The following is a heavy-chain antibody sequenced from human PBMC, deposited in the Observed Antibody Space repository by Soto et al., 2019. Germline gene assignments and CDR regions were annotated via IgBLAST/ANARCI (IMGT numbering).Heavy chain of an antibody. V-gene: IGHV3-21*01. Sequence: EVQLVESGGGLVKPGGSLRLSCAASGFTFSSYSMNWVRQAPGKGLEWVSSISSSSSYMYYADSVKGRFTISRDNAKNSLYLQMNSLRAEDTAVYYCARDQGGGSCYSCYYYGMDVWGQGTTVTVSS. D-gene: IGHD2-15*01. J-gene: IGHJ6*02. CDR3: ARDQGGGSCYSCYYYGMDV. CDR2: ISSSSSYM. CDR1: GFTFSSYS.